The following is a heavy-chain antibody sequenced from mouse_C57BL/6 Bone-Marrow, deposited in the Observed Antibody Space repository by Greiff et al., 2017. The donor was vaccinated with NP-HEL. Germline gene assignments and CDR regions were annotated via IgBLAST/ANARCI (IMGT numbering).Heavy chain of an antibody. CDR3: ARGGWLPLPY. CDR1: GFTFSSYG. V-gene: IGHV5-6*01. Sequence: EVQGVESGGDLVKPGGSLKLSCAASGFTFSSYGMSWVRQTPDKRLEWVATISSGGSYTYYPDSVKGRFTISRDNAKNTLYLQMSSLESEDTAMYYCARGGWLPLPYWGQGTLVTVSA. D-gene: IGHD2-3*01. J-gene: IGHJ3*01. CDR2: ISSGGSYT.